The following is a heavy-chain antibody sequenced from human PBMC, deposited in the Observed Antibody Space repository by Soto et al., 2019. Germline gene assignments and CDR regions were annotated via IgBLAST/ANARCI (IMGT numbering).Heavy chain of an antibody. CDR3: ARARLDTPALDY. J-gene: IGHJ4*02. D-gene: IGHD2-2*01. V-gene: IGHV3-30-3*01. Sequence: QVQLVESGGGVVQPGRSLRLSCAASGFTFSIYAMHWVRQAPGKGLEWVAVISYDGSNKYYAASVKGRFPISSDNSKNTRYLQMYSLRTEATPVYYCARARLDTPALDYWGQGTLVTVSS. CDR2: ISYDGSNK. CDR1: GFTFSIYA.